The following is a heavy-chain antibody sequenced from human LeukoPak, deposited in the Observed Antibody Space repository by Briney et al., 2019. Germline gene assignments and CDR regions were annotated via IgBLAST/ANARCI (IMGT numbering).Heavy chain of an antibody. CDR1: GYTFTSYG. CDR3: ARVLFDRYYYDSSGYFAEGY. J-gene: IGHJ4*02. V-gene: IGHV1-18*01. CDR2: ISAYNGNT. Sequence: SVKVSCKASGYTFTSYGISWVRQAPGQGLEWMGWISAYNGNTNYAQKLQGRVTMTTDTSTSTAYMELRSLRSDDTAVYYCARVLFDRYYYDSSGYFAEGYWGQETLVTVSS. D-gene: IGHD3-22*01.